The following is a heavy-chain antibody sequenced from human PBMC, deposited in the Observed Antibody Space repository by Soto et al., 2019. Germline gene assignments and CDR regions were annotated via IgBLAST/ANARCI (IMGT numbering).Heavy chain of an antibody. CDR3: ARGSSSSSSGWYFGY. D-gene: IGHD6-19*01. V-gene: IGHV4-59*11. CDR2: IYYTGST. Sequence: QVQLQESGPGLVKPSETLSLTCTVSGGSITSQYWSWIQQSPGKGLEWIGYIYYTGSTNYNPSLKSRITISLDTSKNQFSLKLNSVTAADTAVYYCARGSSSSSSGWYFGYWGQGTLVTVSS. J-gene: IGHJ4*02. CDR1: GGSITSQY.